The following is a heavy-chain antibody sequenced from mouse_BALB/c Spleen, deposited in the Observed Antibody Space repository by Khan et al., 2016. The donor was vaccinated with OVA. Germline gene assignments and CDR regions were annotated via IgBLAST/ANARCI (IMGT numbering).Heavy chain of an antibody. CDR1: GYSITSNYA. V-gene: IGHV3-2*02. CDR2: ISYSGST. Sequence: EVQLQESGPGLVKPSQSLSLTCTVTGYSITSNYAWNWIRQFPGNKLEWMGYISYSGSTNYNPSLKSRISITRDTSKNQLFLQLNSVTTEDTATXNCARGNYYGYAMDYWGQGTSITVSS. CDR3: ARGNYYGYAMDY. J-gene: IGHJ4*01. D-gene: IGHD1-1*01.